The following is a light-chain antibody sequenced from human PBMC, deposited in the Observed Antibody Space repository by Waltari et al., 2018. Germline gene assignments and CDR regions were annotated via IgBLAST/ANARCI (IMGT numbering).Light chain of an antibody. V-gene: IGKV1-33*01. Sequence: DIQMTQSPSSLSASVGDRVTITCRASQDIMKYLNWSQQKPGKAPNLLIYDVSKLETGVPSRFSGSGSGTDFTLTISSLQPEDIGTYFCQQYNYLPPGFGPGTKVDIK. J-gene: IGKJ3*01. CDR1: QDIMKY. CDR3: QQYNYLPPG. CDR2: DVS.